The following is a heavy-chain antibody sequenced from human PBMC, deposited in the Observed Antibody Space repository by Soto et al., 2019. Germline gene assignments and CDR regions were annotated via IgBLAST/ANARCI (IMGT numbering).Heavy chain of an antibody. CDR3: ARGTGSHVEY. CDR1: GGTFRNYA. V-gene: IGHV1-69*01. Sequence: QVQLVQSGAEVKKPGSSVKVSCKTSGGTFRNYASNWVRQAPGQGLEWMGGSVPIVGTANYAQKFQGRVTITEDESTRTGYMEVRSLRTDDTAVYYCARGTGSHVEYWGQGTLVTVSS. J-gene: IGHJ4*02. CDR2: SVPIVGTA. D-gene: IGHD3-9*01.